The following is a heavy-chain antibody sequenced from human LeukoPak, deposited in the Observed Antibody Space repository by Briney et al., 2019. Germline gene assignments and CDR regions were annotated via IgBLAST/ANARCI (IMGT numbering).Heavy chain of an antibody. V-gene: IGHV4-61*01. CDR2: IYNGVNT. CDR1: GASVSSASY. D-gene: IGHD1-26*01. CDR3: ARSRAFNSGAFDP. Sequence: TSETLSLTCTVSGASVSSASYWTWIRQPPGKGVEWIAHIYNGVNTNYNPSLKSRVTISVDTSKNQFSLRLNSVAAADTAVYYCARSRAFNSGAFDPWGQGSLVTVSS. J-gene: IGHJ5*02.